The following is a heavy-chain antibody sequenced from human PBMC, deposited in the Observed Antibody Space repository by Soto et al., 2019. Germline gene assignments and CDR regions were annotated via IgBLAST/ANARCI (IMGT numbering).Heavy chain of an antibody. D-gene: IGHD5-12*01. CDR3: ARAERANSGYALVY. J-gene: IGHJ4*02. CDR1: GFTFSTFD. Sequence: VQLVESGGGVVQPGRSLRLSCAASGFTFSTFDMNWVRQAPGEGLEWVSYISSPGGTMYYADSLKGRFTISRDNAKNSLYLQMNSLRAEDTAVYYCARAERANSGYALVYWGQGTLVTVSS. V-gene: IGHV3-48*03. CDR2: ISSPGGTM.